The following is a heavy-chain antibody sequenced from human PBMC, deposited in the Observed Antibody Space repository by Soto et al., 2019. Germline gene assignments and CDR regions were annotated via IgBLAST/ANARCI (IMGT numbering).Heavy chain of an antibody. CDR3: AKDPQLHLVGFLDY. J-gene: IGHJ4*02. CDR2: ISYDGSNK. CDR1: GFTFSSYG. V-gene: IGHV3-30*18. Sequence: GGSLRLSCAASGFTFSSYGMHWVRQAPGKGLEWVAVISYDGSNKYYADSVKGRFTISRDNSKNTLYLQMNSLRAEDTAVYYCAKDPQLHLVGFLDYWGQGTLVTVSS. D-gene: IGHD6-6*01.